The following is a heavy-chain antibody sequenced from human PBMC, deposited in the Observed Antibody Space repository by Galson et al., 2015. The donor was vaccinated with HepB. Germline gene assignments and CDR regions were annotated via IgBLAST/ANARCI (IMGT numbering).Heavy chain of an antibody. D-gene: IGHD2-21*02. J-gene: IGHJ6*02. Sequence: SLRLSCAASGFTFSRYWMSWVRQAPGKGLEWVANIKQDGSEKYYVDSVKGRFTISRDNAKNSLYLQMNSLRAEDTAVYYCARARGAYCGGDCYSSFYYYYYYGMDVWGQGTTVTVSS. V-gene: IGHV3-7*03. CDR3: ARARGAYCGGDCYSSFYYYYYYGMDV. CDR1: GFTFSRYW. CDR2: IKQDGSEK.